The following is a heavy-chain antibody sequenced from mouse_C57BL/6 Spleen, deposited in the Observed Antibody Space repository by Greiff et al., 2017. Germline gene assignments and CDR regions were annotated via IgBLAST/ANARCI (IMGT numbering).Heavy chain of an antibody. J-gene: IGHJ3*01. D-gene: IGHD2-5*01. Sequence: EVQLQQSGAELVKPGASVKLSCTASGFNITDYYMHWVKQRTEQGLEWIGRIDPEDGETKYDPKFQGKATITADTSSNTAYLQLSSLTSEDTAVYYCARAEDSNYEGWFAYWGQGTLVTVSA. CDR3: ARAEDSNYEGWFAY. V-gene: IGHV14-2*01. CDR1: GFNITDYY. CDR2: IDPEDGET.